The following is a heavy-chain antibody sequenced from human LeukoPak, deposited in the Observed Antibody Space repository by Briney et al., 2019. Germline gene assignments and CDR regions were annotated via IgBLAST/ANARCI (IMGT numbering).Heavy chain of an antibody. D-gene: IGHD3-9*01. Sequence: GGSLRLSCAASGFTFSSYWMHWVRQAPGKGLVWVSRINSDGSRTSYADSVKGRFTISRDNAKNTRYLQMNRLRAEDTAVYYCAREVVGYDILTGYLNWFDPWGQGTLVTVSS. CDR2: INSDGSRT. CDR3: AREVVGYDILTGYLNWFDP. CDR1: GFTFSSYW. V-gene: IGHV3-74*01. J-gene: IGHJ5*02.